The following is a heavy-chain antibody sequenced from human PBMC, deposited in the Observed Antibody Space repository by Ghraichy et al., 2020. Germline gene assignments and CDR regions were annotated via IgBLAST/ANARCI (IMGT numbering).Heavy chain of an antibody. J-gene: IGHJ5*02. D-gene: IGHD5-18*01. V-gene: IGHV4-34*01. Sequence: SETLSLTCAVYGGSFSGYYWSWIRQPPGKGLEWIGEINHSGSTNYNPSLKSRVTISVDTSKNQFSLKLSSVTAADTAVYYCARELSGYSYGPYNWFDPWGQGTLVTVSS. CDR1: GGSFSGYY. CDR3: ARELSGYSYGPYNWFDP. CDR2: INHSGST.